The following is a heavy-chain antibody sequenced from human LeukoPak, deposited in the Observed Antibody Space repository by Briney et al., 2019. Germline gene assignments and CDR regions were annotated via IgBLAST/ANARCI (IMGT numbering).Heavy chain of an antibody. D-gene: IGHD2-2*01. V-gene: IGHV4-34*01. CDR3: ARAFLGYCSSTSCHRRYYYGMDV. CDR1: GGSFSGYY. CDR2: INHSGST. J-gene: IGHJ6*02. Sequence: PSETLSLTCAVYGGSFSGYYWSWIRQPPGKGLEWIGEINHSGSTNYNPSLKSRVTISVDTSKNQFSLKLGSVTAADTAVYYCARAFLGYCSSTSCHRRYYYGMDVWGQGTTVTVSS.